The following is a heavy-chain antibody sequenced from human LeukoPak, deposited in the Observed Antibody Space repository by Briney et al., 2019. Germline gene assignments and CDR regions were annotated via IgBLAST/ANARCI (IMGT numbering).Heavy chain of an antibody. V-gene: IGHV4-4*07. Sequence: NPSETLSLTCTVSGGSISSYYWSWIRQPAGKGLEWIGRISTSGSTNYNPSLKSRVTMSVDTSKNQVSLNLTSVTAADTAVYYCAREGGSYRFLGNWGQGTLVTVSS. CDR2: ISTSGST. J-gene: IGHJ4*02. CDR1: GGSISSYY. D-gene: IGHD1-26*01. CDR3: AREGGSYRFLGN.